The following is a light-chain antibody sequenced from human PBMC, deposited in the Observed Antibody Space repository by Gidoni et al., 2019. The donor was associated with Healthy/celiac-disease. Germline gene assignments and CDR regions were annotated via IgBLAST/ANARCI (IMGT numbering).Light chain of an antibody. V-gene: IGKV1-39*01. CDR1: QSISSY. J-gene: IGKJ2*01. CDR3: QQSYSTPPYT. CDR2: AAS. Sequence: IQMTQSPSSLSSSVGDRVTLTCRASQSISSYLNWYQQKPGKAPKLLIYAASSLQSGVPSRFSGSGSGTDFTLTISSLQPEDFATYYCQQSYSTPPYTFGQGTKLEIK.